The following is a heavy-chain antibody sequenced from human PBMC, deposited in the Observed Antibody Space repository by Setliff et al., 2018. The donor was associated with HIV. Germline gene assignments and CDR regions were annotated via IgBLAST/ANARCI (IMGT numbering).Heavy chain of an antibody. CDR2: INPSGGST. D-gene: IGHD1-20*01. CDR3: AREARYQDRYYYYMDV. V-gene: IGHV1-46*03. Sequence: ASVKVSCKASGYNFINYGISWVRQAPGQGLEWMGIINPSGGSTTYAQTFQGRVTMTRDTSASTVYMVLSSLRSEDTAVYYCAREARYQDRYYYYMDVWGKGTTVTVSS. CDR1: GYNFINYG. J-gene: IGHJ6*03.